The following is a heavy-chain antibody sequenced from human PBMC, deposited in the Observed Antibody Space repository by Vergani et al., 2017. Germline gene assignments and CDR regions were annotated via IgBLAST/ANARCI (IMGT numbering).Heavy chain of an antibody. CDR3: ARLPLGGYYDILTGYSQVDY. Sequence: QVQLVQSGAEVKKPGASVKVSCKASGYTFTSYAMHWVRQAPGQRLEWMGWINAGNGNTKYSQKFQGRVTMTTDTTTSTAYMELRSLRSDDTAVYYCARLPLGGYYDILTGYSQVDYWGQGTLVTVSS. J-gene: IGHJ4*02. CDR2: INAGNGNT. CDR1: GYTFTSYA. V-gene: IGHV1-3*01. D-gene: IGHD3-9*01.